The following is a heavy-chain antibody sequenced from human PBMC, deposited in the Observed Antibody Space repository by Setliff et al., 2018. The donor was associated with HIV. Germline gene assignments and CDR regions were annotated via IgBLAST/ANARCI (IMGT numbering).Heavy chain of an antibody. V-gene: IGHV1-2*02. CDR2: IDPKNGGT. D-gene: IGHD6-19*01. CDR3: VRVAVTGRGLAY. J-gene: IGHJ4*02. CDR1: GYTFTDYY. Sequence: ASVKVSCKTSGYTFTDYYIHWVRQAPGQGLEWMGWIDPKNGGTNYAQEFQGRVTVTRDTSISTVYLDLTRLTSDDTAIYYCVRVAVTGRGLAYWGQGTRVTVSS.